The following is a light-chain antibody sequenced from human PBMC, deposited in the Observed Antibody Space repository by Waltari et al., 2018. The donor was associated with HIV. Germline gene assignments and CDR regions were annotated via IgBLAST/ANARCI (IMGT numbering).Light chain of an antibody. CDR2: GAT. V-gene: IGKV1-39*01. CDR3: LQSFKTPLT. Sequence: DIQMNQSPSSLSASVGDRVTFTCRSSQDINTYLNWFQQKPGQAPKILIHGATRLQSGVPSRFRGSGSGTDFSLTISSLQPEDFATYFCLQSFKTPLTFGPGTKIEIK. CDR1: QDINTY. J-gene: IGKJ3*01.